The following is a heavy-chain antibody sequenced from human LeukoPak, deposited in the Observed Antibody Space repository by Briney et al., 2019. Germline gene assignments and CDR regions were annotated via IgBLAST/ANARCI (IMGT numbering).Heavy chain of an antibody. D-gene: IGHD5-24*01. CDR1: GGSVSSNSYY. CDR2: IDYTGSA. Sequence: PSETLSLTCTVSGGSVSSNSYYWSWVRQPPGKGLEWIGFIDYTGSANYNPSLKSRVTMSVDTSKNQFSLKLSSVTAADTAVYYCAREMATTRGYFDYWGQGTLVTVSS. CDR3: AREMATTRGYFDY. V-gene: IGHV4-61*01. J-gene: IGHJ4*02.